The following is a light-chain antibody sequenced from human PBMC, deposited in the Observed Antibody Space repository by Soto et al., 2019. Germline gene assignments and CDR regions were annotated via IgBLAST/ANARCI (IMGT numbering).Light chain of an antibody. V-gene: IGKV1-39*01. Sequence: DIQMTQSPSSLSASVGDRVTITCRASQTISTYLNWYQQKPGKAPKLLIYAASTLQSGVPSRFSGSGSGTDFTLTINSLHPEDVATYYCQQSNGIPYTFGQGTKLEIK. CDR1: QTISTY. CDR2: AAS. J-gene: IGKJ2*01. CDR3: QQSNGIPYT.